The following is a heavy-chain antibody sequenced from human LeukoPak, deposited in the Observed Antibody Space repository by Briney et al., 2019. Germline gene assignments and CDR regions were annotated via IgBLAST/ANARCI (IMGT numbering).Heavy chain of an antibody. J-gene: IGHJ4*02. CDR3: ARVTAAAGYYFGY. CDR2: INSDGRTT. D-gene: IGHD6-13*01. V-gene: IGHV3-74*01. Sequence: GGSLRLSCEASEFTFSSYWMHWVRQAPGKGLVWVSRINSDGRTTIYADSVKGRFTISRDNAKNTLYLQMNSLRAEDTAVYYCARVTAAAGYYFGYWGQGTLVTVSS. CDR1: EFTFSSYW.